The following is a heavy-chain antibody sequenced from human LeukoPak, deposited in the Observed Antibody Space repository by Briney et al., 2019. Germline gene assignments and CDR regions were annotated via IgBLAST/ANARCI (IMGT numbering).Heavy chain of an antibody. D-gene: IGHD5-18*01. CDR2: ISSSSSYI. J-gene: IGHJ4*02. Sequence: GGSLRLSCAASGFTFSSYSMNWVRQAPGKGLEWVSSISSSSSYIYYADSVKGQFTISRDNAKNSLYLQMNSLRAEDTAVYYCARRVDTAMAAADYWGQGTLVTVSS. CDR1: GFTFSSYS. V-gene: IGHV3-21*01. CDR3: ARRVDTAMAAADY.